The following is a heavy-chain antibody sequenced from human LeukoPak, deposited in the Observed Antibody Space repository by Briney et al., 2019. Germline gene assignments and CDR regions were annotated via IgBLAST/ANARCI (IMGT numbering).Heavy chain of an antibody. J-gene: IGHJ4*02. V-gene: IGHV3-23*01. CDR3: AKRGVVIRVILVGFHKEAYYFDS. CDR2: ISGSGGRT. D-gene: IGHD3-22*01. CDR1: GITLSNYG. Sequence: GGSLRLSCAVSGITLSNYGMSWVRLAPGKGLEWVAGISGSGGRTNYADSVKGRFTISRDNAKNTLYLQMNSLRAEDTAVYFCAKRGVVIRVILVGFHKEAYYFDSWGQGALVTV.